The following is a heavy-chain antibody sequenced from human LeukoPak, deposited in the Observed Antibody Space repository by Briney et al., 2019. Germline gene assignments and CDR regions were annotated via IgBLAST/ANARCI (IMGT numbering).Heavy chain of an antibody. CDR1: GGSISSYY. J-gene: IGHJ6*03. Sequence: SETLSLTCTVSGGSISSYYWSWIRQPAGKGLEWIGRIYTSGSTNYNPSLKSRVTMSVDTSKNQFSLKLSSVTAADTAVYYCAGVITIFGVVMPGYYYYMDVWGKGTTVTVSS. V-gene: IGHV4-4*07. D-gene: IGHD3-3*01. CDR3: AGVITIFGVVMPGYYYYMDV. CDR2: IYTSGST.